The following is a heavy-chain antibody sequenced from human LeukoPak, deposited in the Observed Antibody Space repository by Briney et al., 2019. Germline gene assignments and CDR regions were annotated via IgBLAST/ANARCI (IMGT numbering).Heavy chain of an antibody. CDR2: TNSDGSNT. J-gene: IGHJ4*02. Sequence: GGSLRLSCAASGFTFSNSWMHWVRQGPGKGLVWVSGTNSDGSNTRYADSVKGRFTISRDNAKYTLYLQMDSLRAEDTAIYYCARELNRRVFIDYWGQGTLVTVSS. CDR3: ARELNRRVFIDY. V-gene: IGHV3-74*01. CDR1: GFTFSNSW.